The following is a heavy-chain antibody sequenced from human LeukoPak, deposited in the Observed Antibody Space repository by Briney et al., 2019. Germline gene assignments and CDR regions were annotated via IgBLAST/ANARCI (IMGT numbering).Heavy chain of an antibody. Sequence: PSETLSLTCTVSGGSISTSTYHWGWIRQPPGKGLEWIGSIYYRGNTYYNSSLNSRVTISVDTSNNQFSLMLASVTAADTAVYYCARRAPYADIIDYWGQGTLVTVSS. CDR1: GGSISTSTYH. CDR3: ARRAPYADIIDY. CDR2: IYYRGNT. V-gene: IGHV4-39*01. D-gene: IGHD3-16*01. J-gene: IGHJ4*02.